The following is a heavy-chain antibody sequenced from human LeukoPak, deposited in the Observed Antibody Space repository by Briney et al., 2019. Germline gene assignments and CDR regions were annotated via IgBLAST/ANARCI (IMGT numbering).Heavy chain of an antibody. Sequence: GGSLRLSCAASGFTFSSYEMNWVRQAPGKGLEWVSYISSSGSIIYYADSVKGRFTISRDNAKNSLYLQMNTLRAEDTAVYYCAKLGIGMIGGVWGKGTTVTISS. D-gene: IGHD3-10*02. CDR1: GFTFSSYE. J-gene: IGHJ6*04. CDR2: ISSSGSII. CDR3: AKLGIGMIGGV. V-gene: IGHV3-48*03.